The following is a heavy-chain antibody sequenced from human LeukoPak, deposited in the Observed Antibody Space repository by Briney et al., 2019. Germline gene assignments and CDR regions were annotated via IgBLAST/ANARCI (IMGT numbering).Heavy chain of an antibody. CDR2: KYYRSRCYI. D-gene: IGHD6-13*01. Sequence: SQTLSHSFAISGDSVSSDNAHWNWIRHSPSRALEWLRRKYYRSRCYIEYVPSVKGRITINADTSKKQFSLHLNSVTPEDTAVYYCTRSRYSSAWYPSSLVPPDKNFYVYYMDVWGKGTTVTVSS. CDR3: TRSRYSSAWYPSSLVPPDKNFYVYYMDV. J-gene: IGHJ6*03. CDR1: GDSVSSDNAH. V-gene: IGHV6-1*01.